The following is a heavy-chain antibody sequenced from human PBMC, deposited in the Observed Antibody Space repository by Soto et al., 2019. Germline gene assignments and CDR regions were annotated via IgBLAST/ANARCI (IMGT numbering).Heavy chain of an antibody. CDR2: IYDSGSP. J-gene: IGHJ4*02. D-gene: IGHD1-26*01. Sequence: QVQPQESGPGQVKPSETLSLTCTISGGSISVYYWSWIRQPPGQALEWIGYIYDSGSPYYNPSLRSRVIISADTSKNQISLKLTSATAADTAVYYCARGVGSSPPRYWGRGTLVTVSS. CDR3: ARGVGSSPPRY. CDR1: GGSISVYY. V-gene: IGHV4-59*01.